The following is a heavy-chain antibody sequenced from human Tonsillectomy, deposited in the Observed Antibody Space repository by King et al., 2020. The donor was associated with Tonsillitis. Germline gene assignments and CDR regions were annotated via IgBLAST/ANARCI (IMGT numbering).Heavy chain of an antibody. CDR2: ISYDGNNE. J-gene: IGHJ4*02. Sequence: VQLVESGGGVVQPGRSLRLSCAASGFTFSDYPMHWVRQAPGKGLERVAVISYDGNNEYYADSVKGRFTISRDNSKNTLYLQMNSLRTEDTTVYYCASGRGSSGYNPLDFWGQGTLVTVSS. CDR3: ASGRGSSGYNPLDF. V-gene: IGHV3-30-3*01. CDR1: GFTFSDYP. D-gene: IGHD3-22*01.